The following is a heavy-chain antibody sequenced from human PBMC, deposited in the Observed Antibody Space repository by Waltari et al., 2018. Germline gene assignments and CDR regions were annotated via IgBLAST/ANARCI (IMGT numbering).Heavy chain of an antibody. CDR2: INQDGET. D-gene: IGHD3-3*01. Sequence: EAQLVESGGTLVRPGESLRLSWVVSGFSLMDHWMSWVRQAPGKGLEWVASINQDGETDYVDSVKGRFTISRDNAKNSLYLVLNTLGADDSGVYFCASDPTLFGIRQNYFDSWGQGTQVTVSS. CDR3: ASDPTLFGIRQNYFDS. J-gene: IGHJ4*02. CDR1: GFSLMDHW. V-gene: IGHV3-7*04.